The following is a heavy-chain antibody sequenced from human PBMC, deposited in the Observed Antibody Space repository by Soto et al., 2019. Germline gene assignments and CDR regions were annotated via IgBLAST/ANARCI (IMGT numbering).Heavy chain of an antibody. V-gene: IGHV3-15*01. CDR3: STGYYDILTGYFNSP. D-gene: IGHD3-9*01. CDR2: IKSKTDGGTT. Sequence: SLRLSCAASGFTFSNAWMSWVRQAPGKGLEWVGRIKSKTDGGTTDYPAPVKGRFTISRDDSENMLYLQMNSLKTEDTAVYYCSTGYYDILTGYFNSPWGQGTMVTVSS. CDR1: GFTFSNAW. J-gene: IGHJ3*01.